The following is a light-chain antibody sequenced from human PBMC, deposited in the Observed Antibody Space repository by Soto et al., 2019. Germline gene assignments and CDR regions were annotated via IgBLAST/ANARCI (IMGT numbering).Light chain of an antibody. CDR2: DVS. J-gene: IGLJ1*01. CDR1: SSDVGGYNY. Sequence: QSVLTQPRSVSGSPGQSVTISCTGTSSDVGGYNYVSWYQQHPGKAPKLMIYDVSKRPSGVPDRFSGSKPGNTASLTISGLQAEDEADYYCCSYAGSYTPLYVFGTGTKVTVL. V-gene: IGLV2-11*01. CDR3: CSYAGSYTPLYV.